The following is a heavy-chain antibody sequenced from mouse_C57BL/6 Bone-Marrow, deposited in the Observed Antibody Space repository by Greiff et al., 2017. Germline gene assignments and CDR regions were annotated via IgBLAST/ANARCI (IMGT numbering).Heavy chain of an antibody. CDR2: ISYDGSN. CDR3: ARGATVVATGPYYFDY. V-gene: IGHV3-6*01. J-gene: IGHJ2*01. D-gene: IGHD1-1*01. CDR1: GYSITSGYY. Sequence: EVQLKESGPGLVKPSQSLSLTCSVTGYSITSGYYWNWIRQFPGNKLEWMGYISYDGSNNYNPSLKNRISITRDTSKNQFFLKLNSVTTEDTATYYCARGATVVATGPYYFDYWGQGTTLTVSS.